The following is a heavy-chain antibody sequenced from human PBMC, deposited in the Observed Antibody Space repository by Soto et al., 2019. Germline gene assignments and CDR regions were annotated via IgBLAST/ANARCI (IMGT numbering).Heavy chain of an antibody. Sequence: QVQLMESGGGVVQPGRSLRLSCAASGFTFSSYGMHWVRQAPGKGLEWVAVISYDGRNKYYADSVKGRFTISRDNSKNTLYLQMNSLRAEDTAVYYCAKDRFSSSWYWFAFDIWGQGTMVTVSS. CDR2: ISYDGRNK. CDR1: GFTFSSYG. J-gene: IGHJ3*02. D-gene: IGHD6-13*01. V-gene: IGHV3-30*18. CDR3: AKDRFSSSWYWFAFDI.